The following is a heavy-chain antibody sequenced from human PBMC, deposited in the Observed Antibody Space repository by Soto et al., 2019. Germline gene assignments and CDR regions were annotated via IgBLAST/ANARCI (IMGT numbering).Heavy chain of an antibody. J-gene: IGHJ5*02. CDR1: GLTFTSYA. D-gene: IGHD3-16*01. CDR3: ATQFGSRGFAP. V-gene: IGHV1-3*01. CDR2: INGGNGNT. Sequence: ASVKVSCKTSGLTFTSYAMHWVRQVPGQRLEWMGWINGGNGNTKVSQTLQGRVSITRDTSASTAYMELSSLRSEDTAIYYCATQFGSRGFAPWGQGTLVTVSS.